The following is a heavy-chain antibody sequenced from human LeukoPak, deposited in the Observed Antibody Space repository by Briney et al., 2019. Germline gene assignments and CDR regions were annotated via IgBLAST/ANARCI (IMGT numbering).Heavy chain of an antibody. V-gene: IGHV1-46*01. D-gene: IGHD4-17*01. J-gene: IGHJ4*02. CDR3: ARDRRGITTVTTAWDY. CDR2: INPSGGST. CDR1: GYTFTSYY. Sequence: ASAKVSCKASGYTFTSYYMHWVRQAPGQGLEWMGIINPSGGSTSYAQKFQGRVTMTRDTSTSTVYMELSSLRSEDTAVYYCARDRRGITTVTTAWDYWGQGTLVTVSS.